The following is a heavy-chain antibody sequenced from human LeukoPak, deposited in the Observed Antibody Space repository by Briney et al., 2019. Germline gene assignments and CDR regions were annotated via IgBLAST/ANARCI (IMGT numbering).Heavy chain of an antibody. Sequence: GGSLRLSCAASGFTFSSYAMHWVRQAPGKGLEWVAVISYDGGNKYYADSVKGRFTISRDNSKNTLYLQMNSLRAEDTAVYYCARESLQSNDYGDYYDYWGQGTLVTVSS. V-gene: IGHV3-30*04. CDR2: ISYDGGNK. J-gene: IGHJ4*02. D-gene: IGHD4-17*01. CDR1: GFTFSSYA. CDR3: ARESLQSNDYGDYYDY.